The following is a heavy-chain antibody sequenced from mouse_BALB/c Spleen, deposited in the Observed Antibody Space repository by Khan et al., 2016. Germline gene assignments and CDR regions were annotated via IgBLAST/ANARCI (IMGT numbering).Heavy chain of an antibody. V-gene: IGHV4-1*02. CDR2: INPDSSTI. CDR3: ASTFCYFDV. Sequence: EVKLLESGGGLVQPGGSLKLSCAASGFDFSRYWMCWVRQAPGKGLEWIGEINPDSSTINYTPSLKDKFIISRDNAKNTLYLQMRKVRSEDTALYYCASTFCYFDVWGAGTTVTVSS. CDR1: GFDFSRYW. J-gene: IGHJ1*01.